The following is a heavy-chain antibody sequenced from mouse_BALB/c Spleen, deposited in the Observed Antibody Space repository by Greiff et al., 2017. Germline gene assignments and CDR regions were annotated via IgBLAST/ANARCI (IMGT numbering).Heavy chain of an antibody. D-gene: IGHD1-1*01. Sequence: EVKLMESGGGLVKPGGSLKLSCAASGFTFSSYAMSWVRQTPEKRLEWVASISSGGSTYYPDSVKGRFTISRDNARNILYLQMSSLRSEDTAMYYCARLVTTVPYYYAMDYWGQGTSVSVSS. V-gene: IGHV5-6-5*01. J-gene: IGHJ4*01. CDR3: ARLVTTVPYYYAMDY. CDR2: ISSGGST. CDR1: GFTFSSYA.